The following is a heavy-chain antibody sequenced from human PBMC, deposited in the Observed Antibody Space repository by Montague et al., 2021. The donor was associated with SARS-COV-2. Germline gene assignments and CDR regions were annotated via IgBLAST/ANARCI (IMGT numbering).Heavy chain of an antibody. CDR2: IYYSGIT. D-gene: IGHD1-1*01. CDR1: GDSISSYY. CDR3: ARVRLTVTTAPYFDY. V-gene: IGHV4-59*01. J-gene: IGHJ4*02. Sequence: ETLSLTCTVSGDSISSYYWSWIRQPPGKGLEWIGNIYYSGITNYNPSLKSRVTTSIDTSKNQFSLRLSSVTAADTAVYYCARVRLTVTTAPYFDYWGQGTLVTVSS.